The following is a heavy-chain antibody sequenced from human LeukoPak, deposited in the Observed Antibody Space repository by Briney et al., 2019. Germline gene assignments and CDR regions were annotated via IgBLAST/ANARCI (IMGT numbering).Heavy chain of an antibody. V-gene: IGHV3-7*01. CDR2: IKEDGSEK. Sequence: GGSLRLSCAASGITFSRYWMTWVRQAPGKGLEWVANIKEDGSEKKYVESVKGRFTISRDNAKNSLYLQMNSLRAEDTAVYYCAKEDYGVFDYWGQGTLVTVSS. J-gene: IGHJ4*02. D-gene: IGHD4/OR15-4a*01. CDR1: GITFSRYW. CDR3: AKEDYGVFDY.